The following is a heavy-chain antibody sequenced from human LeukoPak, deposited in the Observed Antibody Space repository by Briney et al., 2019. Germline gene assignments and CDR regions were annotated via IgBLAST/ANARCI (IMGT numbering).Heavy chain of an antibody. V-gene: IGHV3-7*01. J-gene: IGHJ5*02. CDR1: GFTFSSYW. CDR2: IKQDGSEK. D-gene: IGHD3-10*01. Sequence: GGSLRFSCAASGFTFSSYWMSWVRQAPGKGLEWVANIKQDGSEKYYVDSVKGRFTISRDNAKNSLYLQMNSLRAEDTAVYYCARDFDYYGSGSYLAWGQGTLVTVSS. CDR3: ARDFDYYGSGSYLA.